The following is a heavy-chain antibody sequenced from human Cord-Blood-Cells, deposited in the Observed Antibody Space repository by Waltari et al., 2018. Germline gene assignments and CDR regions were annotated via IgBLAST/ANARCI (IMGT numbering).Heavy chain of an antibody. D-gene: IGHD4-17*01. CDR2: IYYSGST. CDR1: GGSISSSSYY. J-gene: IGHJ1*01. Sequence: QLQLQESGPGLVKPSETLSLTCTVSGGSISSSSYYWGWNRQPPGKGLEWIGSIYYSGSTYYNPSLKSRVTISVDTCKNQFSLKLSSVTAADTAVYYCARRGYGDYGYFQHWGQGTLVTVSS. CDR3: ARRGYGDYGYFQH. V-gene: IGHV4-39*01.